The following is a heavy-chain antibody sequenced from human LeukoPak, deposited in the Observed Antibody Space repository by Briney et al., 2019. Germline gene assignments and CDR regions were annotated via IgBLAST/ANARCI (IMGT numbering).Heavy chain of an antibody. CDR1: GGSFSGYY. CDR2: INHSGST. V-gene: IGHV4-34*01. Sequence: SETLSLTCAVYGGSFSGYYWSWIRQPPGRGLEWIGEINHSGSTNYNPSLKSRVTISVDTSKNQFSLKLSSVTAADTAVYYCARLWVTTTNWGQGTLVTVSS. D-gene: IGHD4-17*01. CDR3: ARLWVTTTN. J-gene: IGHJ4*02.